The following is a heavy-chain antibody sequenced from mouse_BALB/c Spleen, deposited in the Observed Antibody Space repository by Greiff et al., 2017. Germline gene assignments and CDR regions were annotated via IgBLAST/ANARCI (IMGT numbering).Heavy chain of an antibody. Sequence: EVKLVESGAELVKPGASVKLSCTASGFNIKDTYMHWVKQRPEQGLEWIGRIDPANGNTKYDPKFQGKATITADTSSNTAYLQLSSLTSEDTAVYYCARGLRDWGQGTTLTVSS. CDR2: IDPANGNT. V-gene: IGHV14-3*02. CDR3: ARGLRD. D-gene: IGHD2-4*01. J-gene: IGHJ2*01. CDR1: GFNIKDTY.